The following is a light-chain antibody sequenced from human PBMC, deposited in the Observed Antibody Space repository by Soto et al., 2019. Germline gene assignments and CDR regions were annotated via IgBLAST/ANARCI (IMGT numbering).Light chain of an antibody. Sequence: DIQMTQSPSSLSASVGDIVTITFRASQSISSYLNWYQQKPGKAPKLLIYAASSLQSGVPSRFSGSGSGTDFTLKISRVEAEDVGVYYCMQALQSPTFGGGTKVDI. CDR1: QSISSY. J-gene: IGKJ4*01. CDR3: MQALQSPT. CDR2: AAS. V-gene: IGKV1-39*01.